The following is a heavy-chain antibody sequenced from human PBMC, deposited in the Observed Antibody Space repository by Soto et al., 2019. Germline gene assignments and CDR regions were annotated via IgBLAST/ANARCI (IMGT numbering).Heavy chain of an antibody. J-gene: IGHJ4*02. CDR3: AKENWNYVVPAWAD. Sequence: GSLRLSCAASGFTFSSYAMSWVRQAPGKGLEWVSAISGSGGSTYYADPVKGRFTISRDNSKNTLYLQMNSLRAEDTAVYYCAKENWNYVVPAWADWGQGTLVTVSS. CDR1: GFTFSSYA. D-gene: IGHD1-7*01. CDR2: ISGSGGST. V-gene: IGHV3-23*01.